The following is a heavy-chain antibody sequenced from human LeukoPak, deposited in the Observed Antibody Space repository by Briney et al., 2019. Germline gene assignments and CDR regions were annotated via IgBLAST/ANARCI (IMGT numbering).Heavy chain of an antibody. Sequence: GGSLRLSCAASGFTFSSYAMHWVRQAPGKGLEWVAVISYDGSNKYYADSVKGRFTISRDNSKNTLYLQMNSLRAEDTAVYYCAREPDSSGWSSYYFDYWGQGTLVTVSS. CDR3: AREPDSSGWSSYYFDY. J-gene: IGHJ4*02. V-gene: IGHV3-30*04. D-gene: IGHD6-19*01. CDR1: GFTFSSYA. CDR2: ISYDGSNK.